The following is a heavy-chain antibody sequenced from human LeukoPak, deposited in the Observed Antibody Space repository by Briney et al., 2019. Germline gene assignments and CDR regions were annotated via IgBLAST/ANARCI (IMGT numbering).Heavy chain of an antibody. J-gene: IGHJ4*02. CDR3: AKDDDGNQHGVDH. D-gene: IGHD4-23*01. CDR1: GFTVSSYD. V-gene: IGHV3-23*01. Sequence: GGSLRLSCAASGFTVSSYDMNWVRQAPGQGLEWVSAIGYSGGDTYYADSVKGRFAISRDTSMNTLYLQLSSLRADDTALYYCAKDDDGNQHGVDHWGQGTLVTVSS. CDR2: IGYSGGDT.